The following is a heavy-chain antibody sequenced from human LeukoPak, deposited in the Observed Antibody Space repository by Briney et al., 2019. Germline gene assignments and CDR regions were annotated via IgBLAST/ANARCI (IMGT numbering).Heavy chain of an antibody. J-gene: IGHJ4*02. CDR1: GFTFSSYW. Sequence: QTGGSLRLSCAASGFTFSSYWMHWVRQAPGKGLVWVSNINSDGRRTGYADSVKGRFTISRDNAKNTLYLQMNSLRAEDTAVYYCARESMELVRFDFWGQGTLVTVSS. CDR3: ARESMELVRFDF. D-gene: IGHD6-13*01. V-gene: IGHV3-74*01. CDR2: INSDGRRT.